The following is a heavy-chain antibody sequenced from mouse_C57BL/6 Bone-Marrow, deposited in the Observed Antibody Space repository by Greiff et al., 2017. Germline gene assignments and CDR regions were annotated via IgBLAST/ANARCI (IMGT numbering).Heavy chain of an antibody. Sequence: QVQLKESGPELVKPGASVKLSCKASGYTFTSYDINWVKQRPGQGLEWIGWIYPRDGSTKYNEKFKGKATLTVDTSSSTACMELHSLTSEDSAVYFCARLEIGGSSGDRYCEVGGTGTTVPVTS. CDR3: ARLEIGGSSGDRYCEV. CDR2: IYPRDGST. CDR1: GYTFTSYD. J-gene: IGHJ1*03. D-gene: IGHD1-1*01. V-gene: IGHV1-85*01.